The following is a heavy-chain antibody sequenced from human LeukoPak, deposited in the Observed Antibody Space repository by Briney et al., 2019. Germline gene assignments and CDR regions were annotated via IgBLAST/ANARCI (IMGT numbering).Heavy chain of an antibody. V-gene: IGHV4-38-2*01. J-gene: IGHJ4*02. CDR3: ARVLMDRSGCIDY. CDR2: IYYSGST. CDR1: GYFISSGYY. Sequence: SETLSLTCAVSGYFISSGYYWGWIRQPPGKGLDWIGSIYYSGSTYYNPSLKSRVTISVDTSKNQFSLKLNSVTAADTAVYYCARVLMDRSGCIDYWGQGTLVTVSS. D-gene: IGHD6-19*01.